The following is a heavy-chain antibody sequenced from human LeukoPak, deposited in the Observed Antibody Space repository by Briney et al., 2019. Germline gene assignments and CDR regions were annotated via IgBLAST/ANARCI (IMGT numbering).Heavy chain of an antibody. CDR3: ANEITAMATVRYYYYMDV. V-gene: IGHV3-30*02. Sequence: TGGSLRLSCAASGFTFCSYGMHWVRQAPGKGLEWVAFIRYDGSNKYYADSVKGRFTISRDNSKNTLYLQMNSLRAEDTAVYYCANEITAMATVRYYYYMDVWGKGTTVTISS. CDR2: IRYDGSNK. J-gene: IGHJ6*03. D-gene: IGHD5-18*01. CDR1: GFTFCSYG.